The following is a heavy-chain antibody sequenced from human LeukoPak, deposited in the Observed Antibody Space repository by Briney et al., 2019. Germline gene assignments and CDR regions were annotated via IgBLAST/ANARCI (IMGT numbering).Heavy chain of an antibody. CDR1: GYRFINYG. CDR2: ISVYNANT. CDR3: ARDHWQTPSYFDY. D-gene: IGHD1-1*01. Sequence: ASVKASCKASGYRFINYGISWVRQAPGQGLEWMGWISVYNANTNYAQKLQGRVTMTTDTSTSTAYMELRSLRSVDTAVYYCARDHWQTPSYFDYWGQGTLVTVSS. J-gene: IGHJ4*02. V-gene: IGHV1-18*01.